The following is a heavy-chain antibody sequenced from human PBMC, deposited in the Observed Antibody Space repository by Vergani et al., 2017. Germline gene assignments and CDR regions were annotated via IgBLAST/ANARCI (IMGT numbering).Heavy chain of an antibody. J-gene: IGHJ4*02. Sequence: QVQLQESGPGLVKPSETLSLTCTVSGGSISSCYWSWIRQPPGKGLEWIGYIYYSGSTNYNPSLKSRVTISVDTSKNQFSLKLSSVTAADTAVYYCARGYYDSSGYYSSFDYWGQGTLVTVSS. CDR2: IYYSGST. CDR1: GGSISSCY. V-gene: IGHV4-59*01. CDR3: ARGYYDSSGYYSSFDY. D-gene: IGHD3-22*01.